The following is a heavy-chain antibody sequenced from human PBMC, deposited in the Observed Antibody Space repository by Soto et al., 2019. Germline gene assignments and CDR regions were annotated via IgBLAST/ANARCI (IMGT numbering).Heavy chain of an antibody. V-gene: IGHV1-3*04. Sequence: QVQLLQSGAEVKKPGASVKVSCKASGYTFTSYAMHWVRQAPGQSLEWMGWINTGNGNTKYSQKFQGRVTITRDTSATTAYMELTSLRSEDTAMYYCARSPQPYYYDSSGSIDYWGQGTLVTVSS. CDR1: GYTFTSYA. D-gene: IGHD3-22*01. CDR2: INTGNGNT. CDR3: ARSPQPYYYDSSGSIDY. J-gene: IGHJ4*02.